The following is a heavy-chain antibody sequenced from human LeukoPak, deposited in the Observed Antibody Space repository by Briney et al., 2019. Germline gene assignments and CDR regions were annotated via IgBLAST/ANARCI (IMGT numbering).Heavy chain of an antibody. CDR2: ISASGSAT. D-gene: IGHD1-26*01. Sequence: PGGSLRLSCAASGFIFSNYGMNWVRQAPGKGLEWVAAISASGSATSYADSVRGRFTISRDNSKSTTYLQMNSLRAEDTAVFYCAKDLSTGAADYYFDYWGQGTLVTVSS. CDR1: GFIFSNYG. CDR3: AKDLSTGAADYYFDY. J-gene: IGHJ4*02. V-gene: IGHV3-23*01.